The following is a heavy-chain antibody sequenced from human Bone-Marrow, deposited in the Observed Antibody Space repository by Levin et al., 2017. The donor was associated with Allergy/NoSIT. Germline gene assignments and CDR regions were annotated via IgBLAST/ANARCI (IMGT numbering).Heavy chain of an antibody. V-gene: IGHV3-30-3*01. CDR3: AKAHHPLYRYTGKYSFWHIDL. CDR2: MSFDGSTK. Sequence: TGGSLRLSCAASGFTFNNFAMHWVRLIPGKGLEWVGVMSFDGSTKYYADSVRGRFTISGDSSKNSVFLQMNSLRAEDAAVYYCAKAHHPLYRYTGKYSFWHIDLWGRGTEVTVSS. D-gene: IGHD1-26*01. J-gene: IGHJ2*01. CDR1: GFTFNNFA.